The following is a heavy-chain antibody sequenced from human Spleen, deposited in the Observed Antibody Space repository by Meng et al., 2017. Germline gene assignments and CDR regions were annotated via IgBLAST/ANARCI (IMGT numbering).Heavy chain of an antibody. CDR2: ISAYNGNT. CDR1: GYTFTSYG. D-gene: IGHD5-18*01. J-gene: IGHJ4*02. CDR3: ARGEDTASY. V-gene: IGHV1-18*01. Sequence: ASVKVSCKASGYTFTSYGISWVRQAPGQGLEWMGWISAYNGNTNYAQKFQGRVTITRNTSISTAYMELSSLRSEDTAVYYCARGEDTASYWGQGTLVTVSS.